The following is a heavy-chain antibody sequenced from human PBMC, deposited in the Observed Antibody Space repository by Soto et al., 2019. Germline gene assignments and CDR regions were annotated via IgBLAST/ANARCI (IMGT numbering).Heavy chain of an antibody. D-gene: IGHD3-10*01. V-gene: IGHV3-33*01. CDR3: ARVFTMVRGVIKKQGVPVDY. CDR1: GFTFSSYG. J-gene: IGHJ4*02. Sequence: GGSLRLSCAASGFTFSSYGMHWVRQAPGKGLEWVAVIWYDGSNKYYADSVKGRFTISRDNSKNTLYLQMNSLRAEDTAVYYCARVFTMVRGVIKKQGVPVDYWGQGTLVTVSS. CDR2: IWYDGSNK.